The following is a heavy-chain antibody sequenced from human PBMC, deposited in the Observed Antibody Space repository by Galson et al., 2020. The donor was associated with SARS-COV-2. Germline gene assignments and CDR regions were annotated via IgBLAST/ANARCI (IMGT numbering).Heavy chain of an antibody. D-gene: IGHD4-17*01. V-gene: IGHV1-2*06. CDR3: ARDAYGPDY. CDR2: IIPNSGGA. J-gene: IGHJ4*02. CDR1: GYSFTDYH. Sequence: ASVKVSCKASGYSFTDYHIHWVRQAPGQGLEWMGRIIPNSGGADYARKFQGRVTMTRDTSTNTVYMELSGLRYDDTAIYFCARDAYGPDYWGQGTLVTVSS.